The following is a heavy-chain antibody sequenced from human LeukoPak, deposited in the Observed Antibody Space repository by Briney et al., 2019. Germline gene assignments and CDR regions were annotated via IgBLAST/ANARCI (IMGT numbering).Heavy chain of an antibody. J-gene: IGHJ3*02. V-gene: IGHV4-39*07. CDR2: IYYSGST. CDR1: GGSISSSSYS. D-gene: IGHD4-17*01. Sequence: SETLSLTCTVSGGSISSSSYSWGWIRQPPGKGLEWIGSIYYSGSTYYNPSLKSRVTISVDTSKNQFSLKLSSVTAADTAVCYCARDRDYGDPRAFDIWGQGTMVTVSS. CDR3: ARDRDYGDPRAFDI.